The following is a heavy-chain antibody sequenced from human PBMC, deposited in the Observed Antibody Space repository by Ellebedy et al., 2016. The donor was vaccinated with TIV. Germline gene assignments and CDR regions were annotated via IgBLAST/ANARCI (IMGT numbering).Heavy chain of an antibody. D-gene: IGHD5-18*01. CDR3: VKDVGAGGHNFGPFDQ. V-gene: IGHV3-9*01. CDR2: LNWNGVTM. CDR1: GFTFEDYA. Sequence: PGGSLRLSCVVSGFTFEDYALHWVREIPGKGLEWVSGLNWNGVTMAYVASVEGRFTVSRDNANNSFFLQINSLRIEDTALYYCVKDVGAGGHNFGPFDQWGQGTPVTVSP. J-gene: IGHJ4*02.